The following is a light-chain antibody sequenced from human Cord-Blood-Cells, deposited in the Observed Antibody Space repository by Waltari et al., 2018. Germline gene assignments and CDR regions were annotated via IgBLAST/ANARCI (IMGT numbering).Light chain of an antibody. CDR1: QSVSSSY. J-gene: IGKJ2*01. CDR2: GAS. V-gene: IGKV3-20*01. Sequence: EIVLTQSPGDLSLSPGERAALSCRASQSVSSSYLAWYQQKPGQAPRLLIYGASRRATGIPDRFSGSGSGTDFTLTISRLEPEDFAVYYCQQYGSSPYTFGQGTKLEIK. CDR3: QQYGSSPYT.